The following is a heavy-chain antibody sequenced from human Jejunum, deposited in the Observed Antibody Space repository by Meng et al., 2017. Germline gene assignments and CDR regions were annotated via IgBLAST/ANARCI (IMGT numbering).Heavy chain of an antibody. CDR3: AKEFYDTSGYYYFDS. V-gene: IGHV4-59*01. CDR2: VYSSGYT. J-gene: IGHJ4*02. Sequence: SETLSLTCTVSGGSINNYYWCWIRQAPGKGLELIGLVYSSGYTNYNPSLKSRVTLSVDTSKNQFSLRLSSVTAADTAIYYCAKEFYDTSGYYYFDSWGQGTLVTVSS. D-gene: IGHD3-22*01. CDR1: GGSINNYY.